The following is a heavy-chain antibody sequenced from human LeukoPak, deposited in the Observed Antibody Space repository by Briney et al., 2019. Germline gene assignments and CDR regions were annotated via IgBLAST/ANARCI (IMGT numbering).Heavy chain of an antibody. CDR1: GGSISSYY. CDR2: IYYSGST. J-gene: IGHJ4*02. D-gene: IGHD5-18*01. CDR3: ARGAAGYSYG. V-gene: IGHV4-59*01. Sequence: SATLSLTCTVSGGSISSYYWSWIRQPPGKGLEWIGHIYYSGSTNYNPSLKSRVTISIDTSKNQFSLRLSSVTAADTAVYYCARGAAGYSYGWGQGTLVTVSS.